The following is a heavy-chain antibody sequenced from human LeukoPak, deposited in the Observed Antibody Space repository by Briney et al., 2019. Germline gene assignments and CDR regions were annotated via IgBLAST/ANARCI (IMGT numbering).Heavy chain of an antibody. CDR1: GFTFGDYA. Sequence: GGSLRLSCTSSGFTFGDYAMSWVRQAPGKGLEWVSFIRSKAYGGTTEYAASVKGRFTISRDDSKSIAYLQVNSLKTEGTAVYYCTRVSLVAASVFFDYWGQGSLVTVSS. CDR2: IRSKAYGGTT. D-gene: IGHD2-15*01. J-gene: IGHJ4*02. CDR3: TRVSLVAASVFFDY. V-gene: IGHV3-49*04.